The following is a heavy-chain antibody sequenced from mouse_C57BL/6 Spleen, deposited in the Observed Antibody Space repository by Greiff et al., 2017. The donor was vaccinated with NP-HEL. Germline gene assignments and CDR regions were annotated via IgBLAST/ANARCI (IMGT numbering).Heavy chain of an antibody. CDR2: INPRNGGT. V-gene: IGHV1-53*01. CDR3: ASPIYYEYDWFAY. J-gene: IGHJ3*01. CDR1: GYTFTSYW. Sequence: QVQLQQPGTELVKPGASVKLSCKASGYTFTSYWMHWVKQRPGQGLEWIGHINPRNGGTYYNETFTSKATLTVDKSSSTAYMQRSSLTYEDSAVYYCASPIYYEYDWFAYWGQGTLVTVSA. D-gene: IGHD2-4*01.